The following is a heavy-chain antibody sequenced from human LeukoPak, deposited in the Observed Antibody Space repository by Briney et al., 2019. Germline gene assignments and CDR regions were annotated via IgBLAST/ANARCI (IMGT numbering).Heavy chain of an antibody. Sequence: PGGSLRLSCAASGFTVSSNYMSWVRQAPGKGLEWVSVIYSGGSTYYADSVKGRFTISRDNSKNTLYLQMNSLRAEDTAVYYCARTYNWNFHDYWGQGTLVTVSS. D-gene: IGHD1-7*01. CDR1: GFTVSSNY. V-gene: IGHV3-53*01. CDR3: ARTYNWNFHDY. CDR2: IYSGGST. J-gene: IGHJ4*02.